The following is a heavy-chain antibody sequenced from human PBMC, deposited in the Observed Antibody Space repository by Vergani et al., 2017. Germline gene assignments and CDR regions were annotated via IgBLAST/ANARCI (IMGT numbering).Heavy chain of an antibody. Sequence: QVQLQESGPGLVKPSQTLSLTCTVSGGSISSGGYYWSWIRQHPGKGLEWIGYIYYSGRTYYNPSLKRLVTISVDTSKNQFSLKLSSVTAADTAVYYCGRVRYYYDSSGYPYYFDYWGQGTLVTVSS. CDR3: GRVRYYYDSSGYPYYFDY. J-gene: IGHJ4*02. CDR1: GGSISSGGYY. V-gene: IGHV4-31*01. CDR2: IYYSGRT. D-gene: IGHD3-22*01.